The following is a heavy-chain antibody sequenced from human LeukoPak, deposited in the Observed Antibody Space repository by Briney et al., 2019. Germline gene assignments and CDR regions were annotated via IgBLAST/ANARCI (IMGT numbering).Heavy chain of an antibody. CDR1: GFTFSSYA. CDR2: IIQDGSST. V-gene: IGHV3-74*01. CDR3: ATDDYRGLGY. J-gene: IGHJ4*02. Sequence: PGGSLRLSCAASGFTFSSYAMSWVRQAPGKGLVWVTHIIQDGSSTFYADSVRGRFTISRDNAKNTLYLQMNSLRAEDTAVYYCATDDYRGLGYWGQGTLVTVSS. D-gene: IGHD4-11*01.